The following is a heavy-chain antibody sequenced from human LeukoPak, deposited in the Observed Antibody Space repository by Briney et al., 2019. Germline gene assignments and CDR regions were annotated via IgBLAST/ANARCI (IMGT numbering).Heavy chain of an antibody. J-gene: IGHJ4*02. CDR3: ARAGRDWKSGYHFDY. CDR2: IYYSGST. D-gene: IGHD2-21*01. CDR1: GGSISSYY. Sequence: SETLSLTCTVSGGSISSYYWSWIRQPPGKGLEWIGYIYYSGSTNYSPSLKGRVTISVDTSKNQFSLNLSSVTATDTAVYYCARAGRDWKSGYHFDYWGQGTLVTVSS. V-gene: IGHV4-59*08.